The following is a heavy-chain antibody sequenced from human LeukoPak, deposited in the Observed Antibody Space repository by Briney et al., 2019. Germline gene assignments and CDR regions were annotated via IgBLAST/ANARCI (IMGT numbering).Heavy chain of an antibody. Sequence: SETLSLTCTVSGGSISSSSYYWGWIRQPPGKGLEWIGSIYYSGSTYYNPSLKSRVTISVDTSKNQFSLKLSSVTAADTAVYYCARLYYYDSSGSYYFDYWGQGTLVTVSS. CDR3: ARLYYYDSSGSYYFDY. D-gene: IGHD3-22*01. CDR1: GGSISSSSYY. CDR2: IYYSGST. J-gene: IGHJ4*02. V-gene: IGHV4-39*07.